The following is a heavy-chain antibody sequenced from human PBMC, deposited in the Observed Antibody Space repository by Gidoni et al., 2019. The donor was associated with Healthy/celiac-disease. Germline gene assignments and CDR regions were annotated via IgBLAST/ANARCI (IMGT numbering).Heavy chain of an antibody. CDR3: AREDIVLMVYAFDY. V-gene: IGHV1-69*06. J-gene: IGHJ4*02. Sequence: QVQLVQSGAEVKKPESSVKGSGRASGCSFSSYAISWVRQAPGQGLEWIGGIIPIFGTANYAQKFQGRVTITADKSTSTAYMELSSLRSEDTAVYYCAREDIVLMVYAFDYWGQGTLVTVSS. CDR1: GCSFSSYA. CDR2: IIPIFGTA. D-gene: IGHD2-8*01.